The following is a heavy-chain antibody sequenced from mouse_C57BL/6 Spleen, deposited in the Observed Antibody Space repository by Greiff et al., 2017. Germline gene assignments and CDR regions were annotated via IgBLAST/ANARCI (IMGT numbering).Heavy chain of an antibody. CDR2: ISSGSSTI. CDR1: GFTFSDYG. Sequence: EVKLMESGGGLVKPGGSLKLSCAASGFTFSDYGMHWVRQAPEKGLEWVAYISSGSSTIYYADTVKGRFTISRDNAKNTLFLQMTSLRSEDTAMYYCARDGKKYFDVWGTGTTVTVSS. D-gene: IGHD2-3*01. V-gene: IGHV5-17*01. CDR3: ARDGKKYFDV. J-gene: IGHJ1*03.